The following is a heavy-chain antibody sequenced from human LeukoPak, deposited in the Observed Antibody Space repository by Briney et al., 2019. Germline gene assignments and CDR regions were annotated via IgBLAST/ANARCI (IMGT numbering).Heavy chain of an antibody. J-gene: IGHJ4*02. CDR1: GFTFSSYG. CDR3: AKVSGPYYDSSGYYGYFDY. CDR2: IWYDGSNK. Sequence: PGRSLRLSCAASGFTFSSYGMHCVRQAPGKGLEWVAVIWYDGSNKYYADSVKGRFTISRDNSKNTLYLQMNSLRAEDTAVYYCAKVSGPYYDSSGYYGYFDYWGQGTLVTVSS. V-gene: IGHV3-33*06. D-gene: IGHD3-22*01.